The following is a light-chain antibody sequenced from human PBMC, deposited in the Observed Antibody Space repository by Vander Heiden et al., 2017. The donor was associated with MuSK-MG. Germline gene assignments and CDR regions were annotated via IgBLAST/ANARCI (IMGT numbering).Light chain of an antibody. J-gene: IGKJ1*01. CDR2: AAS. Sequence: DIQMTQSPSSLSASVGDRVTITCRASQSISNYLAWYQQKPGKVPKLLIYAASTLQTGVPSRFSGSGSGTDFTLTISRLQPEDFATYYCQQSNSAPRTFGQGTKVEIK. CDR1: QSISNY. CDR3: QQSNSAPRT. V-gene: IGKV1-39*01.